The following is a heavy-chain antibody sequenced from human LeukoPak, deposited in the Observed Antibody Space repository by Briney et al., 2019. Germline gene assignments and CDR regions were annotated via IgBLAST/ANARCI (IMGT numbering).Heavy chain of an antibody. J-gene: IGHJ4*02. CDR3: ARDNRSPGPVFADY. V-gene: IGHV1-18*01. CDR2: ISTYDAKT. CDR1: AYTFLRYG. D-gene: IGHD1-14*01. Sequence: ASVRVSCKASAYTFLRYGVNWVRQAPGQGLEWMGWISTYDAKTHYAERLQDRFTMTRDISASTVYMELRSLTSDDTAVYYCARDNRSPGPVFADYWGQGTLVTVSS.